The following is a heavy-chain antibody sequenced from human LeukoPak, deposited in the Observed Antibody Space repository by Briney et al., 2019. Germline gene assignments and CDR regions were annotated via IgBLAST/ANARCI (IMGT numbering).Heavy chain of an antibody. V-gene: IGHV3-74*01. CDR1: GFTFSTYW. D-gene: IGHD3-10*01. Sequence: GGSLRLSCAASGFTFSTYWMHWVRQAPGKGLMWVSRINGDGSSTSYGDSVKGRFTVSRDNAKNTLYLQMNGLRVEGTAVYYCAKDPIRGVRPYYFSSWGQGTLVTVSS. J-gene: IGHJ4*02. CDR2: INGDGSST. CDR3: AKDPIRGVRPYYFSS.